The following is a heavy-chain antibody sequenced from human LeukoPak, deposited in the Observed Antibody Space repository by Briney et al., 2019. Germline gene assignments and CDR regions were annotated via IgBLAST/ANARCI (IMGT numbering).Heavy chain of an antibody. J-gene: IGHJ4*02. CDR3: PSQAPSGDSSGYVY. V-gene: IGHV4-34*01. D-gene: IGHD3-22*01. CDR2: INHSGST. CDR1: GGSFSGYY. Sequence: TSETLSLTCAVYGGSFSGYYWSWIRQPPGKGLEWIGEINHSGSTSYNPSLKSRVTISVATSKNQFSLKLSSVTAADTAVYYCPSQAPSGDSSGYVYWGQGTLVTLSS.